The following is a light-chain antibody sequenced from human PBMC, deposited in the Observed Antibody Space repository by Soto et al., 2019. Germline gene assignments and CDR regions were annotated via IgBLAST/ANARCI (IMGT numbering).Light chain of an antibody. CDR3: FSYAGRDTLVV. J-gene: IGLJ2*01. CDR2: DVG. V-gene: IGLV2-11*01. CDR1: SSDVGGYNY. Sequence: HSALTQPRSVSGSPGQSVTISCTGTSSDVGGYNYVSWYQQHPGKAPKLMIYDVGKRPSGVPDRFSGSKSGYTASLTISGLQAEDEAFYSCFSYAGRDTLVVSGGGTKLTVL.